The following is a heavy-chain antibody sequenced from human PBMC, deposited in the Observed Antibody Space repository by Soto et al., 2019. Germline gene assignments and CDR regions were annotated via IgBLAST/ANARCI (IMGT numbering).Heavy chain of an antibody. CDR3: ARGSPYNWNERVLFYYGMDV. Sequence: QVQLVESGGGVVQPGRSLRLSCAASGFTFSSYAMHWVRQAPGKGLEWVAVISYDGSNKYYADSVKGRFTISRDNSKNTLYLQMNSLRAEDTAVYYCARGSPYNWNERVLFYYGMDVWGQGTTVTVSS. CDR1: GFTFSSYA. J-gene: IGHJ6*02. V-gene: IGHV3-30-3*01. CDR2: ISYDGSNK. D-gene: IGHD1-20*01.